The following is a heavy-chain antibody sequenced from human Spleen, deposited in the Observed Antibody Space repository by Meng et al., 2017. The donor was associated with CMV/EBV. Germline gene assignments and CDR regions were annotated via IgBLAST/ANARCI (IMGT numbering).Heavy chain of an antibody. CDR2: INPSTDST. D-gene: IGHD6-13*01. CDR3: ARDGRIAAAEGGWFDP. CDR1: GYTFTSYY. J-gene: IGHJ5*02. V-gene: IGHV1-46*01. Sequence: ASVKVSCKASGYTFTSYYMHWVRQAPGQGLDWMGLINPSTDSTSYAQKFQGRVTMTRDTSTSTVYMELSSLRSEDTAVYYCARDGRIAAAEGGWFDPWGQGTLVTVSS.